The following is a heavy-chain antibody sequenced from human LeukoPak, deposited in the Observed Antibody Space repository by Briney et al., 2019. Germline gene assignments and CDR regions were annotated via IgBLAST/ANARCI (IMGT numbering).Heavy chain of an antibody. V-gene: IGHV3-53*01. CDR3: TVVPAVSDY. CDR1: GFTFTNYW. J-gene: IGHJ4*02. CDR2: IYSGGST. D-gene: IGHD2-2*01. Sequence: GGSLRLSCVASGFTFTNYWMNWVRQAPGKGLEWVSVIYSGGSTYYADSVKGRFTISRDNSKNTLYLQMNSLRAEDTAVYYCTVVPAVSDYWGQGTLVTVSS.